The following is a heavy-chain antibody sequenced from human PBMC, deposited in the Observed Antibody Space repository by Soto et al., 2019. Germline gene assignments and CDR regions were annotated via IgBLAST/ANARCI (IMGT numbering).Heavy chain of an antibody. J-gene: IGHJ4*02. CDR2: IYSGGST. D-gene: IGHD6-19*01. CDR1: GYTVSSNY. Sequence: EVQLVETGGGLIQPGGSLRLSCAASGYTVSSNYMSWVRQAPGKGLEWVSVIYSGGSTYYADSVKGRFTISRDNSKNTLYLQMNSLRAEDTAVYYCARGPGYSSGWYRSGYYFDYWGQGTLVTVSS. V-gene: IGHV3-53*02. CDR3: ARGPGYSSGWYRSGYYFDY.